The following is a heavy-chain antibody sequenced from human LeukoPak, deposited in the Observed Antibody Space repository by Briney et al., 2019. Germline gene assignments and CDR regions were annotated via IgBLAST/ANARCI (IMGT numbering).Heavy chain of an antibody. V-gene: IGHV3-48*03. CDR2: IGPSGTAI. CDR1: GFTFSSYA. Sequence: GGSLRLSCAASGFTFSSYAMNWVRQAPGRGLEWVSYIGPSGTAIYYADSVKGRFTISRDNAKNSLYLQMNSLRAEDMALYYCAKSRGSGSYYVTIDYWGQGTLVTVSS. J-gene: IGHJ4*02. D-gene: IGHD1-26*01. CDR3: AKSRGSGSYYVTIDY.